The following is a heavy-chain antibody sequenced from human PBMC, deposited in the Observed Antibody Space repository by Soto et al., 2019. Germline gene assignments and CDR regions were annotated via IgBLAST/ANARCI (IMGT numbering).Heavy chain of an antibody. D-gene: IGHD3-10*01. CDR1: GFTFSSYW. Sequence: GGSLRLSCAASGFTFSSYWMHWVRQAPGKGLVWVSRINSDGSSTSYADSVKGRFTISRDNAKNTLYLQMNSLRAEDTAVYYCARDLKHMVRGVIGYYYYMDVWGKGTTVTVSS. CDR2: INSDGSST. CDR3: ARDLKHMVRGVIGYYYYMDV. J-gene: IGHJ6*03. V-gene: IGHV3-74*01.